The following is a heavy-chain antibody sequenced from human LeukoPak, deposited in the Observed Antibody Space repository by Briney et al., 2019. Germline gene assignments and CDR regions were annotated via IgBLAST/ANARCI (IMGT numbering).Heavy chain of an antibody. CDR1: GFTFSRYA. J-gene: IGHJ4*02. CDR3: AALNWNKGGYDY. Sequence: GGSLRLSCAASGFTFSRYAMHWVRQAPGKGLEFVSAISSNGGGTYYVNSVKGRFTISRDNSKNTLYLQMGSLRAEDMAVYYCAALNWNKGGYDYWGQGTLVTVSS. V-gene: IGHV3-64*01. CDR2: ISSNGGGT. D-gene: IGHD1/OR15-1a*01.